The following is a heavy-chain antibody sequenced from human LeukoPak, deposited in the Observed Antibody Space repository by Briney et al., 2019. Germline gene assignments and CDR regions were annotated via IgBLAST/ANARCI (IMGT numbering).Heavy chain of an antibody. CDR3: ATRQWLASHFDY. Sequence: GGSLRLSCAASGFTFSSYEMNWVRQAPGKGLERVSYISSSGSTIYYADSVKGRFTISRDNAKNSLYLQMNSLRAEDTAVYYCATRQWLASHFDYWGQRTLVTVSS. J-gene: IGHJ4*02. V-gene: IGHV3-48*03. D-gene: IGHD6-19*01. CDR1: GFTFSSYE. CDR2: ISSSGSTI.